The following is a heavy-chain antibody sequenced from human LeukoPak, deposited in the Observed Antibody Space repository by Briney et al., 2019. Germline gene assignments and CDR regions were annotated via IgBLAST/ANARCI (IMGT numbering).Heavy chain of an antibody. CDR2: FSSSSHT. J-gene: IGHJ4*02. CDR1: GFTFTSYS. D-gene: IGHD3-10*01. V-gene: IGHV3-21*01. Sequence: GGSLRLSCAASGFTFTSYSMKWVRQAPGEGLEWVLSFSSSSHTYYADSVKGGFTISRDNTKNTVYLQMNSLRADDTAVYYCARALDYFGPGRIDYWGQGNLVTVSS. CDR3: ARALDYFGPGRIDY.